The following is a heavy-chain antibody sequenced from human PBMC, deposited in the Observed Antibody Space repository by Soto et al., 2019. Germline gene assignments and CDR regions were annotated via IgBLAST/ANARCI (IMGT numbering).Heavy chain of an antibody. CDR1: GFTFGDYA. CDR2: IRGKAYGGTT. J-gene: IGHJ6*03. Sequence: GGSLRLSCTASGFTFGDYAMSWFRQAPGKGLEWVCFIRGKAYGGTTEYAASVKGRFTISRDDSKSIAYLQMNSLKTEDTAVYYCTRSSTIFGVEDYYYYYMDVWGKGTTVTVSS. CDR3: TRSSTIFGVEDYYYYYMDV. V-gene: IGHV3-49*03. D-gene: IGHD3-3*01.